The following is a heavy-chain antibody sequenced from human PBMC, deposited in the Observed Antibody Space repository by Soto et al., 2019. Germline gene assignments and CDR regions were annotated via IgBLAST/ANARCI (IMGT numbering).Heavy chain of an antibody. D-gene: IGHD3-22*01. V-gene: IGHV2-70*01. J-gene: IGHJ6*02. Sequence: SGPTLVNPTQTLTLTCTFSGFSLSTSGMCVSWIRQPPGKALEWLALIDWDDDKYYSTSLKTRLTISKDTSKNQVVLTMTNMEPVETATYYCARSDSSGYYRRSAGMDVWGQGTTVTVSS. CDR3: ARSDSSGYYRRSAGMDV. CDR2: IDWDDDK. CDR1: GFSLSTSGMC.